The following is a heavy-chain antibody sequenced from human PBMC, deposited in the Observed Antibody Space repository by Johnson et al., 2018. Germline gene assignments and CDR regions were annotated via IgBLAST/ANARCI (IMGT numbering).Heavy chain of an antibody. CDR1: GFTFSSYG. CDR2: ISYDGSNK. Sequence: QVQLVESGGGVVQPGRSLRLSCAASGFTFSSYGMHWVRQAPGKGLESVAVISYDGSNKYYADSVKGRFTISRDNSKNTLYLQMNSLRAEDTAVYYCAKDREWQGLYQYMDVWGKGTTVTVSS. CDR3: AKDREWQGLYQYMDV. J-gene: IGHJ6*03. V-gene: IGHV3-30*18. D-gene: IGHD3-3*01.